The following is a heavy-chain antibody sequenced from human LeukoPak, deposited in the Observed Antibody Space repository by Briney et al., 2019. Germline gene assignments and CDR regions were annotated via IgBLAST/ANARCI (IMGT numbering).Heavy chain of an antibody. D-gene: IGHD3-3*01. CDR2: IYYSGTT. J-gene: IGHJ5*02. CDR1: GGSINGYY. Sequence: PSETLSLTCTVSGGSINGYYWSWIRQPPGKGLEWIGYIYYSGTTNYNPSLKSRVTISVDTSKNQFSLKLSSVTAADTAVYYCARSPTYDFWSGYYYFDPWGQGTLVTVSS. V-gene: IGHV4-59*01. CDR3: ARSPTYDFWSGYYYFDP.